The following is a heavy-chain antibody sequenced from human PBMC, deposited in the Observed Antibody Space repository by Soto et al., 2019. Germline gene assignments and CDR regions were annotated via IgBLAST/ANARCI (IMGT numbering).Heavy chain of an antibody. J-gene: IGHJ6*02. D-gene: IGHD1-26*01. CDR1: GGTFSSYA. CDR3: ARVVGMATISYYYGMDV. Sequence: VASVKVSCKASGGTFSSYAISWVRQAPGQGLEWMGGIIPIFGTANYAQKFQGRVTITADESTSTAYMELSSLRSEDTAVYYCARVVGMATISYYYGMDVWGQGTTVTVSS. V-gene: IGHV1-69*13. CDR2: IIPIFGTA.